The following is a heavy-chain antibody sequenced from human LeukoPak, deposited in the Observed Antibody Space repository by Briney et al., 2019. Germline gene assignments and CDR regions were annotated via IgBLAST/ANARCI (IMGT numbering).Heavy chain of an antibody. V-gene: IGHV3-7*01. CDR1: GFTFSNYW. CDR3: AREVSEGFDF. CDR2: IKQDGSEK. Sequence: PGGSLRLSCAASGFTFSNYWMSWVRQAPGKGLEWVANIKQDGSEKYYVDSVKGRFPISRDNAKNSLYLQMNSLRAEDTALYYCAREVSEGFDFWGQGTLVTVSS. J-gene: IGHJ4*02. D-gene: IGHD3-22*01.